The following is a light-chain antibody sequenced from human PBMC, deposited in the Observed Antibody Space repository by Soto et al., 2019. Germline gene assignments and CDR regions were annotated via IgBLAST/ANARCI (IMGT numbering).Light chain of an antibody. CDR2: EDI. CDR3: CSYAGGTSVV. V-gene: IGLV2-23*01. J-gene: IGLJ2*01. Sequence: QSALTQPASVSGSPGQSITISCTGTRSDVGSYNLVSWYQQHPGKAPKLMIYEDIERPSGVSNRFSGSKSGNTASLTISGLQTEDEADYYCCSYAGGTSVVFGGGTKVTVL. CDR1: RSDVGSYNL.